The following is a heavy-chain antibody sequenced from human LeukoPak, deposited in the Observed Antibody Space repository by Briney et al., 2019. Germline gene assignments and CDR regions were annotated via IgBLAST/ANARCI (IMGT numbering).Heavy chain of an antibody. J-gene: IGHJ4*02. CDR1: GFTFSDYY. CDR2: ISSSGSTI. Sequence: PGGSLGLSCAASGFTFSDYYMSWIRQAPGKGLEWVSYISSSGSTIYYADSVKGRFTISRDNAKNSLYLQMNSLRAEDTAVYYCARRDHQWDLFDYWGQGILVTVSS. CDR3: ARRDHQWDLFDY. V-gene: IGHV3-11*04. D-gene: IGHD1-26*01.